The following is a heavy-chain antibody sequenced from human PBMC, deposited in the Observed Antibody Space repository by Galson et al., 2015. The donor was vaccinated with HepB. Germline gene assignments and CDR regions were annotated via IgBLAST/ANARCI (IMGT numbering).Heavy chain of an antibody. CDR2: ISWNSGHS. J-gene: IGHJ4*02. Sequence: SLRLSCATSGFTFGDYAMHWVRQAPGKGLEWVSAISWNSGHSAYPDSVKGRFTISRDNAKNSLYLQLNSLTGEDTALYFCAKDVDHCAGVAAADGLDNWGQGTPVTVSS. CDR3: AKDVDHCAGVAAADGLDN. CDR1: GFTFGDYA. V-gene: IGHV3-9*01. D-gene: IGHD6-13*01.